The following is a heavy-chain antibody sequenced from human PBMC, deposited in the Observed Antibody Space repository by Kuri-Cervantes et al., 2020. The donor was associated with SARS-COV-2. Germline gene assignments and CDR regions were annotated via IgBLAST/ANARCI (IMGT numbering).Heavy chain of an antibody. CDR3: ARAPDSFTMSGAFDI. CDR2: IYYSGST. D-gene: IGHD3-10*02. J-gene: IGHJ3*02. Sequence: SETLSLTCTVSGGSISSHYWSWIRQPPGKGLEWIGYIYYSGSTNYNPSLKSRVTISVDTSKNQFSLKLSSVTAADTAVYYCARAPDSFTMSGAFDIWGQGTMVTVSS. V-gene: IGHV4-59*11. CDR1: GGSISSHY.